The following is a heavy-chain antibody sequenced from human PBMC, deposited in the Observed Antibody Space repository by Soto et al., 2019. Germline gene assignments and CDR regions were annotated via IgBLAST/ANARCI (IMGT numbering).Heavy chain of an antibody. V-gene: IGHV3-23*01. CDR1: GFTFSSYA. D-gene: IGHD2-21*01. Sequence: PVGSLRLSCAASGFTFSSYAMNWVRQAPGKGLEWVSGISGSDGSTYYADSVKGRFTISRDNSKNTMYLQMNSLRAEDTAVYYCAKLSSSSPYSRFDYWGQGTLVTVSS. CDR2: ISGSDGST. CDR3: AKLSSSSPYSRFDY. J-gene: IGHJ4*02.